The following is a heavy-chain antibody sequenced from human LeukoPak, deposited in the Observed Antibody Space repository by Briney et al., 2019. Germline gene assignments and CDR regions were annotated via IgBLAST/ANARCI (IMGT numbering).Heavy chain of an antibody. CDR3: ARRGRPRHQFMVRGVSGFDY. CDR2: IYYSGST. Sequence: SETLSLTCTVSGGSISSYYWSWIRQPPGKGLEWIGYIYYSGSTNYNPSLKSLVTISVDTSKNQFSLKVSSVTAADTAVYYCARRGRPRHQFMVRGVSGFDYWGQGTLVTVSS. CDR1: GGSISSYY. D-gene: IGHD3-10*01. V-gene: IGHV4-59*12. J-gene: IGHJ4*02.